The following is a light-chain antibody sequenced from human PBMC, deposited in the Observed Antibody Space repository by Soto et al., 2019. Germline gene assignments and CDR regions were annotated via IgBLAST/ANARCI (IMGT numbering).Light chain of an antibody. CDR1: QGLSSY. V-gene: IGKV1-9*01. J-gene: IGKJ5*01. CDR3: QQLYDYPIT. Sequence: IQLTQSPSSLSASVGDRVTITCRASQGLSSYLAWYQQKPGKAPKLLISATSPLQSGVPSRFSGSGSGTDFTLTISSLQPEDFATYFCQQLYDYPITFGQGTRLEIK. CDR2: ATS.